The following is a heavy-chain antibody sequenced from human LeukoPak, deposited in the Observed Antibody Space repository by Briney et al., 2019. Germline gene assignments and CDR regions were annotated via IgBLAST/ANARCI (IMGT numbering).Heavy chain of an antibody. CDR2: IRQDGSEK. CDR1: GFTFSRSW. D-gene: IGHD1-14*01. V-gene: IGHV3-7*01. J-gene: IGHJ4*02. Sequence: GGSLRLSCAASGFTFSRSWMSWGRQAPGKGLEWVANIRQDGSEKYYVDSVKGRFTISRDNTKNSLYLQMNSLRAEDTAVYYCARTGDYGDYWGQGTLVIVSS. CDR3: ARTGDYGDY.